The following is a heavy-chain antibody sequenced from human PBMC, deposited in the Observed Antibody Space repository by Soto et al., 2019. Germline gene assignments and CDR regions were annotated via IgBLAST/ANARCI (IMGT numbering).Heavy chain of an antibody. CDR2: IIPIFGTA. D-gene: IGHD6-13*01. J-gene: IGHJ6*02. CDR3: ARDNKKAAPRRSRYYYYYYGMDV. CDR1: CGTFSNSA. Sequence: PVKVSCKASCGTFSNSAICWGRQAPGQGVEGMGGIIPIFGTANYAQKFQGRVTITADESTSTAYMELSSLRSEDTAVYYCARDNKKAAPRRSRYYYYYYGMDVWGQGTTVTVSS. V-gene: IGHV1-69*13.